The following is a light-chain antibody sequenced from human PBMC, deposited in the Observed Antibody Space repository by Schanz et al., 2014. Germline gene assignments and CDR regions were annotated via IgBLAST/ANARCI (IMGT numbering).Light chain of an antibody. CDR1: SSDVGNYNL. CDR3: TSYTSVSTWV. J-gene: IGLJ3*02. Sequence: QSALTQPASVSGSPGQSITISCTGTSSDVGNYNLVSWYQQHPGKAPKLMIYEGSRRPSGVSNRFSGSKSGNTASLTISGLQAEDEADYYCTSYTSVSTWVFGGGTKLTVL. CDR2: EGS. V-gene: IGLV2-14*02.